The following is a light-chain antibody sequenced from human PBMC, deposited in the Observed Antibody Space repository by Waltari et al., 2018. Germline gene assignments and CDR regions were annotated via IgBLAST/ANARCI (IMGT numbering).Light chain of an antibody. CDR3: QQRSNWPIT. CDR1: QSIRNY. V-gene: IGKV3-11*01. CDR2: DAS. Sequence: EIVLTQSPATLSLSPGERATLSCRASQSIRNYLAWYQQKPGQAPRLLIYDASNRATGIQARFSGSGSGTDFTLSISSLEPEDFAVYYCQQRSNWPITFGQGTRLEIK. J-gene: IGKJ5*01.